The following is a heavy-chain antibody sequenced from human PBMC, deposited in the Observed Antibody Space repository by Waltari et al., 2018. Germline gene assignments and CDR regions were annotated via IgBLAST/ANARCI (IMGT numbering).Heavy chain of an antibody. CDR2: IYTSGST. CDR1: GGSISSYY. V-gene: IGHV4-4*07. Sequence: QVQLQESGPGLVKPSETLSLTCTVSGGSISSYYWSWIRQPAGKGLEWIGRIYTSGSTNTNPSLKSRVTMSVDTSKNQFSRKLNSVTAADTAVYYCARARRYCSSTSCYYFDYWGQGTLVTVSS. D-gene: IGHD2-2*01. J-gene: IGHJ4*02. CDR3: ARARRYCSSTSCYYFDY.